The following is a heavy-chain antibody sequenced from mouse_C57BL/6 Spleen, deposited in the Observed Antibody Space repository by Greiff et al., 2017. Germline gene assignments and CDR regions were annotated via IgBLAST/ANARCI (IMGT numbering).Heavy chain of an antibody. CDR3: ARSNDHYYGSSPMYFDV. V-gene: IGHV1-82*01. CDR1: GYAFSSSW. Sequence: QVQLQQSGPELAKPGASVKISCKASGYAFSSSWMNWVKQRPGKGLEWIGRIYPGDGDTNYNGKFKGKATLTADKSSSTAYMQLSSLTSEDSAVYFCARSNDHYYGSSPMYFDVWGTGTTVTVSS. D-gene: IGHD1-1*01. CDR2: IYPGDGDT. J-gene: IGHJ1*03.